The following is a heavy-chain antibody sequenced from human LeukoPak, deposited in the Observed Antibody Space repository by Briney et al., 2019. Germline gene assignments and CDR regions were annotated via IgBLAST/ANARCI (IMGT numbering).Heavy chain of an antibody. J-gene: IGHJ4*02. CDR2: MSYDGSNK. CDR1: GFTFSSYA. CDR3: ARDVSHYYDSSGYAD. D-gene: IGHD3-22*01. Sequence: GGSLRLSCAASGFTFSSYAMHWVRQAPGKGLEWVAVMSYDGSNKYYADSAKGRFTISRDNSKNTLYLQMNSLRAEDTAVYYCARDVSHYYDSSGYADWGQGTLVTVSS. V-gene: IGHV3-30-3*01.